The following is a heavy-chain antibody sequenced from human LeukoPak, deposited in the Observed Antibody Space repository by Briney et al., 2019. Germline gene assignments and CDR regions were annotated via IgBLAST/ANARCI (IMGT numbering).Heavy chain of an antibody. CDR1: GYTFTGYY. V-gene: IGHV1-2*02. Sequence: ASVKVSCKASGYTFTGYYMHWVRQAPGQGLEWMGWINSNSGGTNYAQKFQGRVTMTRDTSISTAYMELSRLRFDDTAVYYCARSPDILTGEKFDYWGQGTLVTVSS. D-gene: IGHD3-9*01. J-gene: IGHJ4*02. CDR2: INSNSGGT. CDR3: ARSPDILTGEKFDY.